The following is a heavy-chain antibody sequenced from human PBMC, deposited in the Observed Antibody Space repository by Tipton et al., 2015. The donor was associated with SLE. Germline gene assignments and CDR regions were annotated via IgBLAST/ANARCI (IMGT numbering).Heavy chain of an antibody. CDR2: IYTSGST. CDR3: AREGYSSSSVYYYMDV. J-gene: IGHJ6*03. V-gene: IGHV4-61*02. D-gene: IGHD6-6*01. Sequence: TLSLTCTVSGGSISSGSYYWSWIRQPAGKGLEWIGRIYTSGSTNYNPSLKSRVTISVDTSKNQFSLKLISVTAADTAVYYCAREGYSSSSVYYYMDVWGKGTTVTVSS. CDR1: GGSISSGSYY.